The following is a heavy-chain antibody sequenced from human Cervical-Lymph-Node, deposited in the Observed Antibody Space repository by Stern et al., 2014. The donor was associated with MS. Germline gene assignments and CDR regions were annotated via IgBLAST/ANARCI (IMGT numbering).Heavy chain of an antibody. CDR1: GYAFTSHY. Sequence: QDQLVQSGAEVKKPGASVKVSCKASGYAFTSHYIHWVRQAPGQGLEYMGRISPLDGDTSHPQKFKDSITLTRDTPTNTVYMELNGLRSDDTAVYYCARQLPSLFYFDHWGQGALVTVSS. V-gene: IGHV1-46*01. J-gene: IGHJ4*02. D-gene: IGHD2-21*01. CDR3: ARQLPSLFYFDH. CDR2: ISPLDGDT.